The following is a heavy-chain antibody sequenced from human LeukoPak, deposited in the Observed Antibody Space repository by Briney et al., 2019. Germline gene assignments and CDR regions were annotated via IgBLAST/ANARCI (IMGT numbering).Heavy chain of an antibody. V-gene: IGHV3-23*01. J-gene: IGHJ4*02. CDR3: AIMHPYYDGSGYWVQ. CDR1: GFTFSSYA. Sequence: GESLRLSCAASGFTFSSYAMSWVRQAPGKGLEWVSGISTSGGSTSYADSVKGRFTISRDNPRNTLYMQMNSLRAEDTALYYCAIMHPYYDGSGYWVQWGQGALVTVSS. D-gene: IGHD3-22*01. CDR2: ISTSGGST.